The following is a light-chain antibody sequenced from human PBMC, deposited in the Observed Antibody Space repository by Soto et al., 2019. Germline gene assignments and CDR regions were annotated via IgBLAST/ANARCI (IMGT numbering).Light chain of an antibody. V-gene: IGKV1-39*01. Sequence: DIQMTQSPSSLSASVGDRVTITCRASQTISSYLNWYQQRPGKAPMLLIHAASTLQGGVPSRFSGSGSGTDFTLTNSSLQPEDFATYYCQQSYTTLPYTFGQGTKLEI. CDR3: QQSYTTLPYT. CDR1: QTISSY. CDR2: AAS. J-gene: IGKJ2*01.